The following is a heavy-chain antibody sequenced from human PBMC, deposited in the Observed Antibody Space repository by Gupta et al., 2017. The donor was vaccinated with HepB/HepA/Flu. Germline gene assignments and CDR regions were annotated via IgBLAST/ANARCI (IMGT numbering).Heavy chain of an antibody. J-gene: IGHJ3*02. D-gene: IGHD7-27*01. Sequence: QVQLVESGGGVAQPGRYLRLSCAASGFTFSSYGMHWVRQAPGKGLEWVAVISYDGSNRYYADSVKGRFTISRDNSKNTLYLQMNSLRAEDTAVYYCAKDLGPDDAFDIWGQGTMVTVSS. CDR1: GFTFSSYG. CDR2: ISYDGSNR. V-gene: IGHV3-30*18. CDR3: AKDLGPDDAFDI.